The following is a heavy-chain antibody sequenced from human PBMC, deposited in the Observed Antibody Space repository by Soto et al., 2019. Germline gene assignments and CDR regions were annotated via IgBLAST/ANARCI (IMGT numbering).Heavy chain of an antibody. CDR2: IYYSGST. CDR3: ARGRTDFDY. J-gene: IGHJ4*02. CDR1: GGSISSSSYY. V-gene: IGHV4-39*07. Sequence: PSETLSLTCTVSGGSISSSSYYWGWIRQPPGKGLEWIGSIYYSGSTYYNPSLKSRVTISVDTSKNQFSLKLSSVTAEDTAVYYCARGRTDFDYWGQGTLVTVSS.